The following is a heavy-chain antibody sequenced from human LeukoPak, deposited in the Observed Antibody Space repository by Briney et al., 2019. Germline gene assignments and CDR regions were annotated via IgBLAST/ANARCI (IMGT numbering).Heavy chain of an antibody. CDR1: GGSFSGYY. J-gene: IGHJ4*02. CDR3: ARVRNVLLWIYYFDY. D-gene: IGHD3-10*01. Sequence: PSETLSLTCAVYGGSFSGYYWSWIRQPPGKGLEWIGEINHSGSTNYNPSLKSRVTISVDTSKNQFSLKLSSVTAADTAVYYCARVRNVLLWIYYFDYWGQGTLVTVSS. CDR2: INHSGST. V-gene: IGHV4-34*01.